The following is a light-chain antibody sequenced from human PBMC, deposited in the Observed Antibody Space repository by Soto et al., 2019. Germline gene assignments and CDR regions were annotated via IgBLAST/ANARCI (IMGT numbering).Light chain of an antibody. CDR2: GAS. CDR3: QQYGSSPLT. V-gene: IGKV3-20*01. Sequence: EIVLTQSPGTLSLSPGERVTLSCRASQSVSSSYLAWYQQKPGQAPRLLIYGASSRATGIPDRFSGSGSGTDFILTNSRLEPEDFAVYYCQQYGSSPLTFGGGTKAEIK. CDR1: QSVSSSY. J-gene: IGKJ4*01.